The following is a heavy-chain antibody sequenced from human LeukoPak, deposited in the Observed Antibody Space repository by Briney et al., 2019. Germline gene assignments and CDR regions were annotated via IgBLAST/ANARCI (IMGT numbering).Heavy chain of an antibody. V-gene: IGHV3-23*01. Sequence: GGSLRLSCAASGFTFSSYAMSWVRQATGKGLEGVSLISGSGSSTYYADSAKGRFTISRDNSKNTLYLQMNSLRPEDTAVYYCAKSFAVAGSRPPDYWGQGTLVTVSS. CDR3: AKSFAVAGSRPPDY. CDR2: ISGSGSST. D-gene: IGHD6-13*01. CDR1: GFTFSSYA. J-gene: IGHJ4*02.